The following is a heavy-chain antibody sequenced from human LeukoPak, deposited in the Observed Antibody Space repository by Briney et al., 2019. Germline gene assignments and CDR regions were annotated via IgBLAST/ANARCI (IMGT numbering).Heavy chain of an antibody. CDR2: INHSGST. CDR3: ARERYYYDSSGYLPRLKYYFDY. D-gene: IGHD3-22*01. CDR1: GGSFSGYY. J-gene: IGHJ4*02. V-gene: IGHV4-34*01. Sequence: SETLSLTCAVYGGSFSGYYWSWIRQPPGKGLEWIGEINHSGSTNYNPSLKSRVTISVDTSKNQFSLKLSSVTAADTAVYYCARERYYYDSSGYLPRLKYYFDYWGQGTLVTVSS.